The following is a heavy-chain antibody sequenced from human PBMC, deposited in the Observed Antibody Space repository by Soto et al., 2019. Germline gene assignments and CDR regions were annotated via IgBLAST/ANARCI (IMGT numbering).Heavy chain of an antibody. D-gene: IGHD2-15*01. CDR3: ARGGSRRAIVVVVAATAGPFDY. V-gene: IGHV1-46*01. Sequence: ASVKVSCKASGYTFTSYYMHWVRQAPGQGLEWMGIINPSGGSTSYAQKFQGRVTMTRDTSTSTVYMELSSLRSEDTAVYYCARGGSRRAIVVVVAATAGPFDYWGQGTLVT. CDR1: GYTFTSYY. J-gene: IGHJ4*02. CDR2: INPSGGST.